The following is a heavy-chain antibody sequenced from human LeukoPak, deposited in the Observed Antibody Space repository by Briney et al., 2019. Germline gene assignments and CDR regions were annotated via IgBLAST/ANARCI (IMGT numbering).Heavy chain of an antibody. CDR2: VKQDGSEK. J-gene: IGHJ3*02. V-gene: IGHV3-7*01. D-gene: IGHD3-22*01. CDR3: ARDRGTYYYDTTSHYDAFDI. Sequence: GGSLRLSCAPSGFTFSTYWMSWVRQAPGRGLEWVANVKQDGSEKYYVDSVKGRFTISRDNAKNSLYLQMNSLRAEDTAVYYCARDRGTYYYDTTSHYDAFDIWGQGTMVTVSS. CDR1: GFTFSTYW.